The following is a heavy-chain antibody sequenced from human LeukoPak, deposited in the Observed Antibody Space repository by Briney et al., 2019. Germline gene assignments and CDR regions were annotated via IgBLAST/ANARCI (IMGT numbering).Heavy chain of an antibody. CDR3: ARPVGATSPTTHWFDP. J-gene: IGHJ5*02. V-gene: IGHV4-39*01. CDR1: GGSISSSSYY. CDR2: IYYSPST. D-gene: IGHD1-26*01. Sequence: NSSETLSLTCTVSGGSISSSSYYWGWIRQPPGKGLEWFGSIYYSPSTYYTPSLKSPVTISVDTSKNQFSLKLSTVTAADTAEYYCARPVGATSPTTHWFDPWGQGTLVTVSS.